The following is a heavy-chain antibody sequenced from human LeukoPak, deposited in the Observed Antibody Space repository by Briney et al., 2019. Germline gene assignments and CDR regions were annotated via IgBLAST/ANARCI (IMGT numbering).Heavy chain of an antibody. CDR1: GGSISSYY. J-gene: IGHJ6*03. V-gene: IGHV4-4*07. CDR3: AREVIRGVIDYYYYYMDV. D-gene: IGHD3-10*01. CDR2: IYTSGST. Sequence: SETLSLTCAVSGGSISSYYWSWIRQPAGKGLEWIGRIYTSGSTNYNPSLKSRVTMSVDTSKNQFSLKLSSVTAADTAVYYCAREVIRGVIDYYYYYMDVWGKGTTVTISS.